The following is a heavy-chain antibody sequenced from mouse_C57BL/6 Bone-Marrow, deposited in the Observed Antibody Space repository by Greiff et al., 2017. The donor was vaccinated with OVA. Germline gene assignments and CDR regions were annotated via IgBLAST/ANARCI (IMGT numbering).Heavy chain of an antibody. CDR3: ARQDLLWFHGYFDV. CDR2: ILPSIGRT. J-gene: IGHJ1*03. CDR1: DSEVFPIAY. Sequence: QVQLQQSGSELRSPGSSVKLSCKDFDSEVFPIAYMSWVRQKPGHGFEWIGGILPSIGRTIYGEKFEDKATLDADTLSNTAYLELNSLTSDDSAIYYCARQDLLWFHGYFDVWGTGTTVTVSS. V-gene: IGHV15-2*01. D-gene: IGHD2-2*01.